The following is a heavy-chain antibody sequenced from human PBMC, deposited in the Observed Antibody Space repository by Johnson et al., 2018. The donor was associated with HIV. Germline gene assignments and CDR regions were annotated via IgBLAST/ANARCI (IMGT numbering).Heavy chain of an antibody. Sequence: QVQLVESGGGVVQPGGSLRLSCAASGFTFSTYAIHWVRQAPGKGLEWVAIISNDGSNTYFADSVKGRFTISRDNFKNTVYLQMNSLRTVDTAVYYCARGYTWNDVSIWGQGTMVTVSS. V-gene: IGHV3-30*01. D-gene: IGHD1-1*01. CDR1: GFTFSTYA. CDR3: ARGYTWNDVSI. J-gene: IGHJ3*02. CDR2: ISNDGSNT.